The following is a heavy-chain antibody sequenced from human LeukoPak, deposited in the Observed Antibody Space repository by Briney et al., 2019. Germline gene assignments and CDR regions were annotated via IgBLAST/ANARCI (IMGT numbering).Heavy chain of an antibody. CDR3: VKDRRVYGNSTFDY. CDR1: GFTFSNYY. D-gene: IGHD4-23*01. V-gene: IGHV3-7*01. Sequence: PGGSLRLSCAASGFTFSNYYMNWVRQAPGKGLEWVANIKEDGSEKYYVDFVKGRFTISRDNSKNTLYLQMNSLRAEDTTVYYCVKDRRVYGNSTFDYWGQGTLVTVSS. CDR2: IKEDGSEK. J-gene: IGHJ4*02.